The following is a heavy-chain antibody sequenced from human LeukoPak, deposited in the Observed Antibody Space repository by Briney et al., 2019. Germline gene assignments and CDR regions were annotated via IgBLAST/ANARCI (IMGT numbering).Heavy chain of an antibody. CDR1: GFIFSDYY. Sequence: GGSLRLSCAASGFIFSDYYMSWIRQAPGKGLEWVSYISSSGSTIYYADSVKGRFTISRDNAKNSLYLQMNSLTTDDTAFYFCAKELDTMFFDYWGQGALVTVSS. D-gene: IGHD3-10*02. V-gene: IGHV3-11*01. CDR2: ISSSGSTI. CDR3: AKELDTMFFDY. J-gene: IGHJ4*02.